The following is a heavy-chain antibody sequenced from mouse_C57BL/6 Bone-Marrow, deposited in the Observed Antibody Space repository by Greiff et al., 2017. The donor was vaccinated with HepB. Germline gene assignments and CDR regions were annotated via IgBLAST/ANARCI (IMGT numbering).Heavy chain of an antibody. CDR3: ASLIYYGSPYFDY. V-gene: IGHV14-2*01. CDR1: GFNIKDYY. D-gene: IGHD2-2*01. CDR2: IDPEDGET. Sequence: VQLQQSGAELVKPGASVKLSCTASGFNIKDYYMHWVKQRTEQGLEWIGRIDPEDGETKYAQKFQGKATITADTSSNTAYLQLSSLTSEDTAVYYCASLIYYGSPYFDYWGQGTTLTVSS. J-gene: IGHJ2*01.